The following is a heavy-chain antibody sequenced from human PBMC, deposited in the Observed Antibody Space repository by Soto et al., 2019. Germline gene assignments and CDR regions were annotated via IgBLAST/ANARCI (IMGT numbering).Heavy chain of an antibody. CDR3: ARGSSLALEY. Sequence: PSVKVSCKASGYTFSDYYMHWVRQAPGQGLEWMGLINPSGGSTTYVQKFQGRVTMTRDTSTSTVYMDLSSLRSEDTAVYYCARGSSLALEYWGQGTPVTVSS. V-gene: IGHV1-46*01. CDR2: INPSGGST. J-gene: IGHJ4*02. CDR1: GYTFSDYY.